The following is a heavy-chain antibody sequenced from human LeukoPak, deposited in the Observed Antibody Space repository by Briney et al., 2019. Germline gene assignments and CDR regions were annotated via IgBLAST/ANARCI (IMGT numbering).Heavy chain of an antibody. Sequence: SETLSLTCTVSGGSISSGGYYWSWIRQPPGKGLEWIGYIYHSGSTYYNPSLKSRVTISVDRSKNQFSLKLSSVTAADTAVYYCAREVVVPAATGHFDYWGQGTLVTVSP. CDR1: GGSISSGGYY. V-gene: IGHV4-30-2*01. CDR2: IYHSGST. D-gene: IGHD2-2*01. CDR3: AREVVVPAATGHFDY. J-gene: IGHJ4*02.